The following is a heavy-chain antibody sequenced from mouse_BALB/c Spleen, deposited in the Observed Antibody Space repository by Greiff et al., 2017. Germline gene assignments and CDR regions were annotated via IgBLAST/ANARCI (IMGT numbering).Heavy chain of an antibody. CDR1: GYTFTSYW. CDR2: INPSNGRT. V-gene: IGHV1S81*02. J-gene: IGHJ3*01. D-gene: IGHD1-1*01. Sequence: QVQLQQPGAELVKPGASVKLSCKASGYTFTSYWMHWVKQRPGQGLEWIGEINPSNGRTNYTEKFKSKATLTVDKSSSTAYMQLSSLTSEDSAVYYCARGRDYYVSSPAWFAYWGQGTLVTVSA. CDR3: ARGRDYYVSSPAWFAY.